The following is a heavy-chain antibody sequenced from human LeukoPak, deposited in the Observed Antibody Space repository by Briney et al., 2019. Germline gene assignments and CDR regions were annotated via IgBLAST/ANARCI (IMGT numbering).Heavy chain of an antibody. CDR1: GFTFSGYA. D-gene: IGHD1-14*01. CDR2: IEASGGAT. Sequence: GGSLRLSCAASGFTFSGYAMYWVRQAPGKGLEWVSSIEASGGATYYADSVKGRFTISRDSSKNTMSVQMDDLRAEDTAVYYCTRYNIDHFDYWGEGTLVTVSS. CDR3: TRYNIDHFDY. J-gene: IGHJ4*02. V-gene: IGHV3-23*01.